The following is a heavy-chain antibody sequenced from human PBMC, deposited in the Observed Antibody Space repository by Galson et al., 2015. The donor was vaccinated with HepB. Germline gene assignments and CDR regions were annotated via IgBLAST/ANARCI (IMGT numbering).Heavy chain of an antibody. V-gene: IGHV3-23*01. CDR3: AGVGDNYGGNSVWDDDAFDI. D-gene: IGHD4-23*01. CDR1: GFTFSSYA. Sequence: SLRLSCAASGFTFSSYAMSWVRQAPGKGLGWVSAISGSGGSTYYADSVKGRFTISRDNSKNTLYLQMNSLRAEDTAVYYCAGVGDNYGGNSVWDDDAFDIWGQGTMVTVSS. CDR2: ISGSGGST. J-gene: IGHJ3*02.